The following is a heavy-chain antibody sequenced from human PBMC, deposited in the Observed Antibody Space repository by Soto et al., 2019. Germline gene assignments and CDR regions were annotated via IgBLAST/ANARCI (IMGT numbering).Heavy chain of an antibody. D-gene: IGHD2-2*02. V-gene: IGHV3-23*01. CDR3: ANVPIWCSSTSCYTEGFDY. J-gene: IGHJ4*02. CDR1: GFTFSDYA. CDR2: ISAGGST. Sequence: EVQLLDSGGGLVQPGGSLRLSCTASGFTFSDYAMSWVRQPPGKGLEWVSVISAGGSTYYADSVKGRFTVSRDNSKNTLYLQMNSLRAEDTAVYYFANVPIWCSSTSCYTEGFDYWGQGTLVTVSS.